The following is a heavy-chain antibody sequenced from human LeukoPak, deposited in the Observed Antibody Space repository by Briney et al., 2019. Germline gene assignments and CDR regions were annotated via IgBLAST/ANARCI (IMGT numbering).Heavy chain of an antibody. J-gene: IGHJ6*02. CDR1: GGSISSGGYY. V-gene: IGHV4-30-2*01. CDR2: IYHSGST. Sequence: SQTLSLTCTVSGGSISSGGYYWSWLRQPPGKGLEWIGYIYHSGSTYYNPSLKSRVTISVDRSKNQFSLKLSSVTAADTAVYYCARTPSILDYYGMDVWGQGTTVTVSS. CDR3: ARTPSILDYYGMDV. D-gene: IGHD2-2*02.